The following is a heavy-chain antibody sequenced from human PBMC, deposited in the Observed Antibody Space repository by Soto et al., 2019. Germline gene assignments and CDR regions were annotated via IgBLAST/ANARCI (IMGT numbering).Heavy chain of an antibody. V-gene: IGHV3-48*02. CDR3: AREAYSSSLNWFDT. CDR1: GFTFSSYS. CDR2: ISSSSSTI. Sequence: EVQLVESGGGLVQPGGSLRLSCAASGFTFSSYSMNWVRQAPGKGLEWVSYISSSSSTIYYADSVKGRFTISRDNAKNSLYLQMNSLRDEDTAVYYSAREAYSSSLNWFDTWGQGTLVTVSS. D-gene: IGHD6-13*01. J-gene: IGHJ5*02.